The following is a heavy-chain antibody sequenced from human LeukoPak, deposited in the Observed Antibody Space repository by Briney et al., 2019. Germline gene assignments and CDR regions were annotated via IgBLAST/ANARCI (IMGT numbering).Heavy chain of an antibody. CDR2: ISGSGGST. CDR1: GFTFSSYA. J-gene: IGHJ6*02. V-gene: IGHV3-23*01. D-gene: IGHD3-10*01. CDR3: AKDMVRGVNYYYGMDV. Sequence: PGGSLRLSCAASGFTFSSYAMSWVRQAPGKGLEWVSAISGSGGSTYYADSVKGRFTISRDNSKNTLYLQMNSLRAEDTAVYYCAKDMVRGVNYYYGMDVWGQGTTVTVSS.